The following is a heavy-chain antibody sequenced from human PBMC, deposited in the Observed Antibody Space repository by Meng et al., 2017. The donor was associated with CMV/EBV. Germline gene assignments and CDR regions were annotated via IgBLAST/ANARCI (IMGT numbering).Heavy chain of an antibody. CDR1: GFTFNAYA. CDR3: ARYVESWSTEPLDF. V-gene: IGHV3-23*01. D-gene: IGHD4-11*01. CDR2: ISGSGGSA. J-gene: IGHJ4*02. Sequence: GESLKISCAASGFTFNAYAMSWVRQAPGKGLEWVSAISGSGGSAYYADSLKGRSTISRDNSKNTLYLQMHSLRAEDTAVYYCARYVESWSTEPLDFWGQGTLVTVSS.